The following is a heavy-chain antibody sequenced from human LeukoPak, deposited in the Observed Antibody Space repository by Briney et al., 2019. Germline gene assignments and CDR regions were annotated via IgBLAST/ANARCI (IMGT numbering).Heavy chain of an antibody. CDR3: ARDHCGGDCSINWFDP. CDR2: INWNGGST. J-gene: IGHJ5*02. D-gene: IGHD2-21*02. CDR1: GFTFDDYG. V-gene: IGHV3-20*04. Sequence: LSGGSLRLSCAASGFTFDDYGMSWVRQAPGKGLEWVSGINWNGGSTGYADSVKGRFTISRDNAKNSLYLQMNSLRAEDTALYYCARDHCGGDCSINWFDPWGQGTLVTVSS.